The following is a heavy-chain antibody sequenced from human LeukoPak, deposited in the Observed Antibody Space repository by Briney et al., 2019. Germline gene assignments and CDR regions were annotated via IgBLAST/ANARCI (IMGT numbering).Heavy chain of an antibody. V-gene: IGHV4-59*01. CDR2: IYYSGST. D-gene: IGHD1-26*01. J-gene: IGHJ5*02. Sequence: SETLSLTCTVSGGSISSYYWSWIRQPPGKGLEWIGYIYYSGSTNYSPSLKSRVTISVDTSKNQFSLKLSSVTAADTAVYYCARDGRGSYYGTLATWGQGTLVTVSS. CDR1: GGSISSYY. CDR3: ARDGRGSYYGTLAT.